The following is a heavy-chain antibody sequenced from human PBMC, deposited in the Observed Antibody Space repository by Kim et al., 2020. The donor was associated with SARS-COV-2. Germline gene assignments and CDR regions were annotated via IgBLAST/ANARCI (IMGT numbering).Heavy chain of an antibody. D-gene: IGHD2-2*01. J-gene: IGHJ6*02. CDR3: AGGYCSSTSCSRWGQWYYGMDV. Sequence: SVKVSCKASGGTFSSYAISWVRQTPGQGLEWMGGIIPIFGTANYAQKFQGRVTITADESTSTAYMELSSLRSEDTAVYYCAGGYCSSTSCSRWGQWYYGMDVWGQGTTVTVSS. CDR1: GGTFSSYA. CDR2: IIPIFGTA. V-gene: IGHV1-69*13.